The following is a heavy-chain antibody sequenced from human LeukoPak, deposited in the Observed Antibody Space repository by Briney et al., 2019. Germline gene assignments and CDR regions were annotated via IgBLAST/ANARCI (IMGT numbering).Heavy chain of an antibody. CDR2: IYSHENT. Sequence: SETLSLTCTVSGGSIIGHYWSWIRQSPGKELEWIAYIYSHENTNYSPSLNGRATISEDTSKNQASLKVRSVTTADTTVYYCARQTPYNGNHYFDYWGQGILVTVSS. CDR3: ARQTPYNGNHYFDY. D-gene: IGHD1-14*01. J-gene: IGHJ4*02. V-gene: IGHV4-4*09. CDR1: GGSIIGHY.